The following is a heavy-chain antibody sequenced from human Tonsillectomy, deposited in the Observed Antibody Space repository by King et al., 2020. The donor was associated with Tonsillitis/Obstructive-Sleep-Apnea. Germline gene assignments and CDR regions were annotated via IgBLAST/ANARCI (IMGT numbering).Heavy chain of an antibody. J-gene: IGHJ4*02. V-gene: IGHV3-30*04. CDR2: ISYDGHNK. CDR1: GFTFRNYA. CDR3: ARGNWDSGWYQFYFDY. Sequence: VQLVESGGGVVQPGRSLRLSCGASGFTFRNYAIHWVRQAPGKGLEWVAHISYDGHNKYYTDSVKGRFTISRDNSKNTVYLQMNSLRVEDTALYYCARGNWDSGWYQFYFDYWGQGTLVTVSS. D-gene: IGHD6-19*01.